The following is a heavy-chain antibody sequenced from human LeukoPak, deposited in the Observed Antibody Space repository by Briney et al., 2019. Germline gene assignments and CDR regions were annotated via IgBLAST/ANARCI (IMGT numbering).Heavy chain of an antibody. D-gene: IGHD3-22*01. Sequence: PGGSLRLSCAASGFTFSSYGMHWVRQAPGKGLEWVAVISYDGSNKYYADSVKGRFTISRDNSKNTLYLQMNSLRAEDTAVYYCAKDRLEYYYDSSGYYFDYWGQETLVTVSS. CDR2: ISYDGSNK. CDR3: AKDRLEYYYDSSGYYFDY. CDR1: GFTFSSYG. J-gene: IGHJ4*02. V-gene: IGHV3-30*18.